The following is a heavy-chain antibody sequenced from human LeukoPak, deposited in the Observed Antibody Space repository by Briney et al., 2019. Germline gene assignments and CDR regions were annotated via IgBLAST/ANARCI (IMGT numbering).Heavy chain of an antibody. D-gene: IGHD3-3*01. CDR2: ISGSGGST. CDR3: AKDVYDFWSGYYPNDAFDI. J-gene: IGHJ3*02. Sequence: PGESLRLSCAASGFTFSNVWMSWVRQAPGKGLEWVSAISGSGGSTYYADSVKGRFTISRDNSKNTLYLQMNSLRAEDTAVYYCAKDVYDFWSGYYPNDAFDIWGQGTMVTVSS. CDR1: GFTFSNVW. V-gene: IGHV3-23*01.